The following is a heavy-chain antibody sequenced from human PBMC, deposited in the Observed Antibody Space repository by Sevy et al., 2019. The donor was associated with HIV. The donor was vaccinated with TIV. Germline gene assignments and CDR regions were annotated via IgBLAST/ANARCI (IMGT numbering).Heavy chain of an antibody. J-gene: IGHJ6*02. CDR2: IIPIFGTA. V-gene: IGHV1-69*13. Sequence: ASVKVSCKASGGTFSSYAISWVRQAPGQGLEWMGGIIPIFGTANYAQKFQGRVTITADESTSTAYMELSSLRSEDTAVHYCARGADIVVVPAALSTHYGMDVWGQGTTVTVSS. CDR3: ARGADIVVVPAALSTHYGMDV. D-gene: IGHD2-2*01. CDR1: GGTFSSYA.